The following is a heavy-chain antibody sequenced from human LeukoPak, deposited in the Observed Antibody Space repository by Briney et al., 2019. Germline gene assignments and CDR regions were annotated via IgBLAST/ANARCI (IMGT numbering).Heavy chain of an antibody. V-gene: IGHV4-61*02. Sequence: SQTLSLTCTVSGGSISSGSYYWRWIRQPAGKGLEWIGRIYTSGSTNYNPSVKSRVKKSVDTAKNQFSLKLSSVTAADTAVYYCARVRRHYDFWSGHDYWGQGTLVTVSS. J-gene: IGHJ4*02. CDR3: ARVRRHYDFWSGHDY. CDR1: GGSISSGSYY. CDR2: IYTSGST. D-gene: IGHD3-3*01.